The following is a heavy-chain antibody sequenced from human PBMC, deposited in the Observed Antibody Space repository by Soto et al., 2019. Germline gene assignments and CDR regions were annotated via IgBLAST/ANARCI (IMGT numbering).Heavy chain of an antibody. V-gene: IGHV4-4*02. Sequence: QVQLQESGPGLVKPSGTLSLTCAVSGGSISSSNWWSWVRQPPGKGLEWIGEIYHSGNTNYNPSPKRRXTXAXDKSRNQFSLKLSSVPAAETAVYYCASRWGEGRVDYWGQGTLVTVSS. CDR3: ASRWGEGRVDY. D-gene: IGHD3-16*01. CDR2: IYHSGNT. CDR1: GGSISSSNW. J-gene: IGHJ4*02.